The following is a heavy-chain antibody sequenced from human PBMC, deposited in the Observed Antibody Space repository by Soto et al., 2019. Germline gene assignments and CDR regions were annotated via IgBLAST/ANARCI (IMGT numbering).Heavy chain of an antibody. CDR3: ARDSADYYDSSGGWFDP. Sequence: ASVKVSCKASGYTFTSYGISWVRQAPGQGLEWMGWISAYNGNTNYAQKLQGRVTMTTDTSTSTAYMELRSLRSDDTAVYYCARDSADYYDSSGGWFDPWGQGTLVTVSS. J-gene: IGHJ5*02. CDR2: ISAYNGNT. D-gene: IGHD3-22*01. CDR1: GYTFTSYG. V-gene: IGHV1-18*01.